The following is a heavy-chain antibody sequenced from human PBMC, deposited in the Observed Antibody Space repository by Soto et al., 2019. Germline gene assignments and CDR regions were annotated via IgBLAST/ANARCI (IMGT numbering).Heavy chain of an antibody. J-gene: IGHJ4*02. D-gene: IGHD4-17*01. CDR1: GGSISSGGYS. V-gene: IGHV4-30-2*01. CDR2: IYHSGST. Sequence: QLQLQESGSGLVKPSQTLSLTCAVSGGSISSGGYSWSWIRQPPGKGLEWIGYIYHSGSTYYNPSLKSRVTISVDRSKNHFSLKLSSVTAAATAVYYCASGPIGDYTDGFDYWGQGTLVTVSS. CDR3: ASGPIGDYTDGFDY.